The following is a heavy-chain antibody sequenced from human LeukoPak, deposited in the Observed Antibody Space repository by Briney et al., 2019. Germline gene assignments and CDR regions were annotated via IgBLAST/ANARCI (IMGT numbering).Heavy chain of an antibody. Sequence: GASVKVSCKASGYTFTSYGISWVRQAPGQGLEWMGWISAYNGNTNYAQKLQGRVTMTTDTSTSTAYMELRSLRSDDTAVYYCARVPTYHYGSGSYLGNRFDYWGQGTLVTVSS. CDR1: GYTFTSYG. D-gene: IGHD3-10*01. J-gene: IGHJ4*02. V-gene: IGHV1-18*01. CDR3: ARVPTYHYGSGSYLGNRFDY. CDR2: ISAYNGNT.